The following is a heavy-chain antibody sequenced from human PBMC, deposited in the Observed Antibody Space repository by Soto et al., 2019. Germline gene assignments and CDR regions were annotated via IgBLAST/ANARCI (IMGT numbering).Heavy chain of an antibody. Sequence: EVQLLESGGGLVQPGGSLRLSCAASGFTFSSYAMSWVRQAPGKGLEWVSAISGSGGSTYYADSVKGRFTISRDNSKNTLYLQMTSLRAEDTAVYYCAEASGWFGEFDYWGQGTLVTVSS. CDR2: ISGSGGST. CDR3: AEASGWFGEFDY. CDR1: GFTFSSYA. J-gene: IGHJ4*02. D-gene: IGHD3-10*01. V-gene: IGHV3-23*01.